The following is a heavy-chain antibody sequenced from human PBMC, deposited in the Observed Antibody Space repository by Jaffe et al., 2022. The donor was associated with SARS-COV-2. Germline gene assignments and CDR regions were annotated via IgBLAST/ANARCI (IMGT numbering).Heavy chain of an antibody. Sequence: QVQLVESGGGVVQPGTSLRLSCAASGFTFSSYVMHWVRQAPGKGLEWVAVIWYDGSNKYYGDSVKGRFTISRDNSKNTVYLQMNSLRAEDTAVYYCARDGGYCRGGSCYGAAVGGFDPWGQGTLVLVSS. CDR3: ARDGGYCRGGSCYGAAVGGFDP. CDR2: IWYDGSNK. CDR1: GFTFSSYV. J-gene: IGHJ5*02. D-gene: IGHD2-15*01. V-gene: IGHV3-33*01.